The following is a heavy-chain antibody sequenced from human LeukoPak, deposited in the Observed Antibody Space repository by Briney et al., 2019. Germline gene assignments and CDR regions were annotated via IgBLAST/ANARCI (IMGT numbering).Heavy chain of an antibody. CDR2: IRYDGSII. V-gene: IGHV3-30*02. D-gene: IGHD1-14*01. CDR1: GFTFRNSG. CDR3: AKDVNTGGDYFDH. Sequence: GESLRLSCAASGFTFRNSGMHWVRQALAKGLEWVAFIRYDGSIIYYADSVKGRFTISRDNSKNTLYLQMNSLRAEDTALYYCAKDVNTGGDYFDHWGQGTLVTVSS. J-gene: IGHJ4*02.